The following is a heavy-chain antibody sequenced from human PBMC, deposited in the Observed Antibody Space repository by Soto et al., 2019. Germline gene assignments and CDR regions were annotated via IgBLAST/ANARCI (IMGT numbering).Heavy chain of an antibody. V-gene: IGHV3-23*01. D-gene: IGHD1-7*01. CDR3: AKDLELVVHSYYYGMDV. Sequence: EVQLLESGGGLVQPGGSLRLSCAASGFTFSSYAMSWVRQAPGKGLEWVSAISGSGGSTYYADSVKGRFTISRDNSKNKLYLQMNSLRAEHTAVYYCAKDLELVVHSYYYGMDVWGQGTTVTVSS. J-gene: IGHJ6*02. CDR2: ISGSGGST. CDR1: GFTFSSYA.